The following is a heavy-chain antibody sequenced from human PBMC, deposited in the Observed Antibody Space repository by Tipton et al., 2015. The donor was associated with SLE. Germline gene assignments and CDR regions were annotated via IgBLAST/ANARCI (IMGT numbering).Heavy chain of an antibody. V-gene: IGHV3-53*01. J-gene: IGHJ3*02. Sequence: SLRLSCAASGFTFSSYAMSWVRQAPGKGLEWVSVIYSGGSTYYADSVKGRFTISRDNSKNTLYLQMNSLRAEDTAVYYCARDDSSDAFDIWGQGTMVTVSS. CDR1: GFTFSSYA. CDR2: IYSGGST. D-gene: IGHD5-18*01. CDR3: ARDDSSDAFDI.